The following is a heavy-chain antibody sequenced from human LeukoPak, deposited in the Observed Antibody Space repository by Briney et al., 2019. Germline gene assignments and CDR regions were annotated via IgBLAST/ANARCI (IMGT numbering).Heavy chain of an antibody. CDR1: GYTFTSYG. D-gene: IGHD6-19*01. CDR2: ISAYNGNT. J-gene: IGHJ4*02. V-gene: IGHV1-18*01. CDR3: AGSGDSSGWYGIFDY. Sequence: ASVKVSCKASGYTFTSYGISWVRRAPGQGLEWMGWISAYNGNTNYAQKLQGRVTMTTDTSTSTAYMELRSLRSDDTAVYYCAGSGDSSGWYGIFDYWGQGTLVTVSS.